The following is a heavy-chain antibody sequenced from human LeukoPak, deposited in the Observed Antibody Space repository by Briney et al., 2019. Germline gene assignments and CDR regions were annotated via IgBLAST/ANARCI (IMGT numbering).Heavy chain of an antibody. CDR1: GFRFSSYE. D-gene: IGHD3-16*01. Sequence: GGSLRLSCAASGFRFSSYEMHWVRQATGKGLEWVSAIGTVGDTYYPDSVKGRFTISREDAKISLYLQMSSLRAGDTAVYYCVRDLTGENAFDIWGQGTMVTVSP. V-gene: IGHV3-13*01. J-gene: IGHJ3*02. CDR3: VRDLTGENAFDI. CDR2: IGTVGDT.